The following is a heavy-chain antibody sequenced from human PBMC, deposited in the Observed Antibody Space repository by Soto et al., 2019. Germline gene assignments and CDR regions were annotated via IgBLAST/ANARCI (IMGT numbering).Heavy chain of an antibody. CDR2: IYYSGST. V-gene: IGHV4-59*01. Sequence: SETLSLTCTVSGGSISSYYWSWIRQPPGKGLEWIGYIYYSGSTNYNPSLKSRVTISVDTSKNQFSLKLSSVTAADTAVYYCACGDYVGARYMDVWGQGTTVTVSS. J-gene: IGHJ6*03. CDR1: GGSISSYY. CDR3: ACGDYVGARYMDV. D-gene: IGHD4-17*01.